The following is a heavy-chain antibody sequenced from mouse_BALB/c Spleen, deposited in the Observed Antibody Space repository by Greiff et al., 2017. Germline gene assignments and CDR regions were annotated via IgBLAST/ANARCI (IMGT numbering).Heavy chain of an antibody. V-gene: IGHV2-9*02. CDR3: ARGDYDGGYAMDY. J-gene: IGHJ4*01. D-gene: IGHD2-4*01. CDR1: GFSLTSYG. CDR2: IWAGGST. Sequence: VKLVESGPGLVAPSQSLSITCTVSGFSLTSYGVHWVRQPPGKGLEWLGVIWAGGSTNYNSALMSRLSISKDNSKSQVFLKMNSLQTDDTAMYYCARGDYDGGYAMDYWGQGTSVTVSS.